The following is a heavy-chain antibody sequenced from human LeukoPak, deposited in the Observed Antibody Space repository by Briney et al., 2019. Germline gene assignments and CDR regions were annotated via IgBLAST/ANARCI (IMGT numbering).Heavy chain of an antibody. J-gene: IGHJ4*02. V-gene: IGHV1-2*02. CDR2: INPNSGGT. CDR3: ARGLSIAAPGPSGN. D-gene: IGHD6-6*01. Sequence: ASVKVSCKASGDTFIAYYMHWVRQAPGQGLEWMGWINPNSGGTNYAQKFQGRVTMTRDTSISTAYMELSRLRSDDTAVYYCARGLSIAAPGPSGNWGQGTLVTVSS. CDR1: GDTFIAYY.